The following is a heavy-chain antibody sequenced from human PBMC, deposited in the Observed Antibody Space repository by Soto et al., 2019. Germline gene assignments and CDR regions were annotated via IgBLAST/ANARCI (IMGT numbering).Heavy chain of an antibody. CDR1: GFTFSSYG. CDR3: AKDKASGSSLKYYYYGMDV. J-gene: IGHJ6*02. Sequence: GGSLRLSCAASGFTFSSYGLHWVRQAPGTGPEWVAVISYDGSNKYYADSVKGRFTISRDNSKNTLYLQMNSLRAEDTAVYYCAKDKASGSSLKYYYYGMDVWGQGTTVTVSS. CDR2: ISYDGSNK. V-gene: IGHV3-30*18. D-gene: IGHD6-6*01.